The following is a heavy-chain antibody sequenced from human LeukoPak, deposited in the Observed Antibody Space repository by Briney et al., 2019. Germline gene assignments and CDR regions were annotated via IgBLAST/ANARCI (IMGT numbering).Heavy chain of an antibody. CDR1: GFTFSSYG. D-gene: IGHD1-26*01. V-gene: IGHV3-30*02. J-gene: IGHJ4*02. CDR2: IWYDGSNK. Sequence: GGALRLSCAASGFTFSSYGMHWVRQAPGKGLEWVAVIWYDGSNKYYADSVKGRFTISRDNSKNTLYLQMNSLRAEDTAVYYCAKEGLVGARFYFDYWGQGTLVTVSS. CDR3: AKEGLVGARFYFDY.